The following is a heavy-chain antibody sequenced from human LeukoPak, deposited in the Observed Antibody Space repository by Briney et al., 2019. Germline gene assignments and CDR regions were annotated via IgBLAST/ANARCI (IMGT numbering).Heavy chain of an antibody. Sequence: ASVKVSCKAFGYTFTGYYMHWVRQAPGQGLEWMGWINPNSGGTNYAQKFQGRVTMTRDTSISTAYMELSRLRSDDTAVYYCARGGLRTGKKPIPDYWGQGTLVTVSS. V-gene: IGHV1-2*02. CDR3: ARGGLRTGKKPIPDY. CDR1: GYTFTGYY. CDR2: INPNSGGT. J-gene: IGHJ4*02. D-gene: IGHD1-1*01.